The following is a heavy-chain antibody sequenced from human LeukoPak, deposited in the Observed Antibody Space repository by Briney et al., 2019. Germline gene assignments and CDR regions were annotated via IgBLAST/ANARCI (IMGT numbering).Heavy chain of an antibody. CDR2: ISSSSSYI. CDR1: GFTFSSYS. J-gene: IGHJ4*02. CDR3: AGPTMVRGAPNDY. Sequence: GGSLRLSCAASGFTFSSYSMNWVRQAPGKGLEWVSSISSSSSYIYYADSVKGRFTISRDNAKNSLYLQMNSLRAEDTAVYYCAGPTMVRGAPNDYWGPGTLVTVSS. D-gene: IGHD3-10*01. V-gene: IGHV3-21*01.